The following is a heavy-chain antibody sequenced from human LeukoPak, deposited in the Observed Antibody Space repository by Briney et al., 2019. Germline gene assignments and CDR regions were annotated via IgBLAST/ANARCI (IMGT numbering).Heavy chain of an antibody. CDR2: LYSGGNT. CDR1: GLTVSTNY. Sequence: GGSLRLSCAVSGLTVSTNYMSWVRQAPGRGLEWVSVLYSGGNTYYADSVKGRFTISRDSSKNTLYLQMNSLGVEDTAVYYCARSNWYFDLWGRGALVTVSS. V-gene: IGHV3-66*01. CDR3: ARSNWYFDL. J-gene: IGHJ2*01.